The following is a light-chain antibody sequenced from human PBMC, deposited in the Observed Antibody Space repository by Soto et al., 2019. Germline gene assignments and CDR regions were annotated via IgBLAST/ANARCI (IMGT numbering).Light chain of an antibody. V-gene: IGKV1-12*01. CDR3: QQYYSYPRT. CDR1: QGISSW. J-gene: IGKJ1*01. CDR2: AAS. Sequence: DIQITQSPSSVSASVGDRVTVTCRASQGISSWLAWYQKKPGKAPKLLIYAASSLQSGVPSRFSGSGSGTDFTLTISCLQSEDFATYYCQQYYSYPRTFGQGTKVDIK.